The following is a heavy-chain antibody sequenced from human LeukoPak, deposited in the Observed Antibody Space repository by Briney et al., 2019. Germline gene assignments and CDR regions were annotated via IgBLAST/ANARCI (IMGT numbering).Heavy chain of an antibody. CDR3: AKAPTGYYYYGMDV. J-gene: IGHJ6*02. Sequence: GGSLRLSCAASGLTVSSNYMSWVRQAPGKGLEWVSVIYSGGSTYYADSVKGRFTISRDNSKNTLYLQMNSLRAEDTAVYYCAKAPTGYYYYGMDVWGQGTTVTVSS. D-gene: IGHD6-13*01. CDR2: IYSGGST. V-gene: IGHV3-53*01. CDR1: GLTVSSNY.